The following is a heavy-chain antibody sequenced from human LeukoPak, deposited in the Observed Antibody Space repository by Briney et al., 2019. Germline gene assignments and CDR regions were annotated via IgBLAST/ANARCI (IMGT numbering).Heavy chain of an antibody. J-gene: IGHJ4*02. V-gene: IGHV5-51*01. Sequence: GESLKISCKGSGYSFTNYWIGWVRQMPEKGLEWMGIIYPGDSGTRYSPSFQGQVTISADKSISTAYLQWSSLKASDTAMYYCARRRMLDGHHFDYWGQGTLVTVSS. CDR2: IYPGDSGT. CDR3: ARRRMLDGHHFDY. CDR1: GYSFTNYW. D-gene: IGHD2-8*01.